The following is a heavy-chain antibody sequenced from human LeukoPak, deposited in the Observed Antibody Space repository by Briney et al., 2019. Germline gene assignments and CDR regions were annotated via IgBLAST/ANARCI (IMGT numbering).Heavy chain of an antibody. V-gene: IGHV4-30-2*01. CDR3: ARARQWLSYYYYYGMDV. D-gene: IGHD3-22*01. Sequence: SETLSLTCAVSGGSISSGGYSWSWIRQPPGTGLEWIVYIYHSGSTYYNPSLKSRVTISVDRSKNQFSLKLSSVTAADTAVYYCARARQWLSYYYYYGMDVWGQGTTVTVSS. CDR2: IYHSGST. CDR1: GGSISSGGYS. J-gene: IGHJ6*02.